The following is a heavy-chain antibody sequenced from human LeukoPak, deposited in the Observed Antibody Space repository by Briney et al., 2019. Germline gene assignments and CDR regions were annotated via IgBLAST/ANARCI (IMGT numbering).Heavy chain of an antibody. CDR2: LSYDGSNK. Sequence: GGSLRLSCVASGFIFSDYAVHWVRQAPGKGLEWVAVLSYDGSNKFYMDSVKGRFTISRDNAKNSLYLQMDSLRAEDTAVYYCARRLAVAGTGYWGQGTLVTVSS. CDR3: ARRLAVAGTGY. D-gene: IGHD6-19*01. J-gene: IGHJ4*02. CDR1: GFIFSDYA. V-gene: IGHV3-33*01.